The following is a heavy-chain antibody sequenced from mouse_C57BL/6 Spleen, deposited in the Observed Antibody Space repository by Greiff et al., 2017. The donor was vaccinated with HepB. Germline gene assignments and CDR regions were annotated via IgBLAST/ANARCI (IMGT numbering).Heavy chain of an antibody. J-gene: IGHJ3*01. CDR3: ARGGSSGPFAY. D-gene: IGHD3-2*02. CDR2: IDPSDSET. CDR1: GYTFTSYW. Sequence: QVQLQQPGAELVRPGSSVKLSCKASGYTFTSYWMHWVKQRPIQGLEWIGNIDPSDSETHYNQKFKDKATLTVDKSSSTAYMQLSSLTSADSAVYYCARGGSSGPFAYWGQGTLVTVSA. V-gene: IGHV1-52*01.